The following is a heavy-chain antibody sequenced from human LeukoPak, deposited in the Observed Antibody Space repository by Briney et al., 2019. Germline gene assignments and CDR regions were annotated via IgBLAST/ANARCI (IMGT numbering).Heavy chain of an antibody. Sequence: PGGSLRLSCAASGFTFSSYEMNWVRQAPGKGLEWVSYISSSGSTIYYADSVKGRFTISRDNAKNSLYLQMNSLRAEDTAVYYCARDQDYGDEDAFDIWGQGTMVTVSS. J-gene: IGHJ3*02. CDR1: GFTFSSYE. CDR2: ISSSGSTI. CDR3: ARDQDYGDEDAFDI. V-gene: IGHV3-48*03. D-gene: IGHD4-17*01.